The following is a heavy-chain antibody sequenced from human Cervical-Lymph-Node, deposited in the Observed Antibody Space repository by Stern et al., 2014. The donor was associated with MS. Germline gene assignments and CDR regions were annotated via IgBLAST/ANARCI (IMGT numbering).Heavy chain of an antibody. V-gene: IGHV1-45*02. CDR2: ITPYNGNT. D-gene: IGHD4-17*01. Sequence: QVQLWQSGGEVKKTGSSVKVSCKASGWTLTYRYLHWVRQAPGQALEWMGWITPYNGNTNYAQKFQGRLTISRDTSMRTSYMELTSLRSDDTAIYFCARSALYDDSGAYHMDVWGQGTTVTVSS. CDR1: GWTLTYRY. J-gene: IGHJ6*02. CDR3: ARSALYDDSGAYHMDV.